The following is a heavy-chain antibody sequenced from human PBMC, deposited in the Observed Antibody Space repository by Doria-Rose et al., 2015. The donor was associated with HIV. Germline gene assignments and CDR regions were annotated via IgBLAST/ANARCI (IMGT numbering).Heavy chain of an antibody. J-gene: IGHJ4*02. Sequence: QVQLVQSGPGLVKPLETLSLTCSVSGGSISHYYWSWIRQPPGKGLEYIGDIFYTGSTNYSHALKSRVSISIDTSKTKFSLRLSSVTAADTAVYYCARVLSGTYDYWGQGTLVTVSS. CDR1: GGSISHYY. D-gene: IGHD1-26*01. CDR3: ARVLSGTYDY. CDR2: IFYTGST. V-gene: IGHV4-59*01.